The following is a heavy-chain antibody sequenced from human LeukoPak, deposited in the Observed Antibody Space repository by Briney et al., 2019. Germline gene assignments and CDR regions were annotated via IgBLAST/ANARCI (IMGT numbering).Heavy chain of an antibody. J-gene: IGHJ4*02. V-gene: IGHV3-66*01. CDR3: ARAPEWLSFQGGDY. CDR2: IYSGGST. CDR1: GFTVSSNY. Sequence: GGSLRLSCAASGFTVSSNYMSWVRQAPGKGLEWVSVIYSGGSTYYADSVKGRFTIPRDNSKNTLYLQMNSLRAEDTAVYYCARAPEWLSFQGGDYWGQGTLVTVSS. D-gene: IGHD3-3*01.